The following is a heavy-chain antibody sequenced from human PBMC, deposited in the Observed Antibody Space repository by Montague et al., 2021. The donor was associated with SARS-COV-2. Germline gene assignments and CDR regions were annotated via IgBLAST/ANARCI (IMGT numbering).Heavy chain of an antibody. D-gene: IGHD5-12*01. CDR3: ARVEFDGGYDSVPLDV. CDR2: IYYSGST. CDR1: GGSISSGGYY. V-gene: IGHV4-31*03. J-gene: IGHJ6*02. Sequence: TLSLTCTVSGGSISSGGYYWSWIRQHPGKGLEWIGYIYYSGSTYYNPSLKSRVTISVDTSKNQFSLKLSSVTAADTAVYYCARVEFDGGYDSVPLDVWGQGTTVTVSS.